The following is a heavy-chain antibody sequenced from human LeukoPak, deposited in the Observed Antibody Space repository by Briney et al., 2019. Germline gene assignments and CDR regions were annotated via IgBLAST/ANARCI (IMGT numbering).Heavy chain of an antibody. V-gene: IGHV3-7*01. CDR3: ARDRYYCTNGVCANPFDY. Sequence: GGSLRLSCAASGFNFSRNWMSWVRQAPGKGLEWVANIKQDGSERYYVDSVKGRFTISRDNAKNSLYLRMNSLRAEDTAVYYCARDRYYCTNGVCANPFDYWGQGTLVTVSS. CDR2: IKQDGSER. CDR1: GFNFSRNW. D-gene: IGHD2-8*01. J-gene: IGHJ4*02.